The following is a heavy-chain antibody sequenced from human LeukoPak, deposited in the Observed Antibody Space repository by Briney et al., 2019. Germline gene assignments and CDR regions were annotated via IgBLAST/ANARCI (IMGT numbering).Heavy chain of an antibody. CDR3: ARALRITFGGGRGAFDI. CDR1: GYSFTNYW. CDR2: IDPSDSYT. D-gene: IGHD3-16*01. Sequence: GESLRISCKGSGYSFTNYWISWVRQMPGKGLEWMGRIDPSDSYTNYSPSFQGHLTISADKSISTAYLQWSSLKASDTAMYYCARALRITFGGGRGAFDIWGQGTMVTVSS. J-gene: IGHJ3*02. V-gene: IGHV5-10-1*01.